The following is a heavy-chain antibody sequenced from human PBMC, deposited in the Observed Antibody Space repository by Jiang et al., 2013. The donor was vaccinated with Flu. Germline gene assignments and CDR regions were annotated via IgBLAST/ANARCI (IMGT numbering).Heavy chain of an antibody. CDR3: ARDEGGSGSYYSPYGMDV. V-gene: IGHV4-4*07. D-gene: IGHD3-10*01. CDR1: GGSISSYY. CDR2: IYTSGST. J-gene: IGHJ6*02. Sequence: SLTCTVSGGSISSYYWSWIRQPAGKGLEWIGRIYTSGSTNYNPSLKSRVTMSVDTSKNQFSLKLSSVTAADTAVYYCARDEGGSGSYYSPYGMDVWGQGTTVTVSS.